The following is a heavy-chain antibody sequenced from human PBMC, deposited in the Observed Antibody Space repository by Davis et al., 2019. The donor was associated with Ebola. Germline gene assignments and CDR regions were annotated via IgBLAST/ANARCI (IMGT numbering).Heavy chain of an antibody. Sequence: MPSETLSLTCTVSGGSIGTYYWSWIRQPPGKGLEWIGEIHHSGTTNYNPSLKSRVTISVDTSKNQFSLRLNSVTAADTAVYYCARVNFCIGGSCYSHDHWGQGTLVTVSS. CDR2: IHHSGTT. CDR1: GGSIGTYY. V-gene: IGHV4-34*01. J-gene: IGHJ5*02. CDR3: ARVNFCIGGSCYSHDH. D-gene: IGHD2-15*01.